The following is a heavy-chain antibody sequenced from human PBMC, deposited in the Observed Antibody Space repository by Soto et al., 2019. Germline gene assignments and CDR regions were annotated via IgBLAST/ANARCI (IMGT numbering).Heavy chain of an antibody. CDR3: AREYYDILTGPYYYYGMDV. Sequence: GGSLRLSCAASGFTFSSYAMNWVRQAPGKGLGWVSSISSSSSYIYYADSVKGRFTISRDNAKNSLYLQMNSLRAEDTAVYYCAREYYDILTGPYYYYGMDVWGQGTTVTVSS. J-gene: IGHJ6*02. CDR2: ISSSSSYI. V-gene: IGHV3-21*01. D-gene: IGHD3-9*01. CDR1: GFTFSSYA.